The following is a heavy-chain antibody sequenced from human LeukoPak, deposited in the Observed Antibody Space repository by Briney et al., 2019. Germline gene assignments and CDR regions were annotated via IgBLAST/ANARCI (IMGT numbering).Heavy chain of an antibody. V-gene: IGHV4-34*01. CDR2: INHSGSI. D-gene: IGHD3-22*01. CDR1: VGSFSGYY. CDR3: ARDLVDSGGYYFDY. J-gene: IGHJ4*02. Sequence: PSETLSLTCAVYVGSFSGYYWTWIRQPPGKGLEWIGEINHSGSINYTPSLKSRVTISVDKSKNQFSLKLSSVTAADTAIYYCARDLVDSGGYYFDYWGQGTLVTVSS.